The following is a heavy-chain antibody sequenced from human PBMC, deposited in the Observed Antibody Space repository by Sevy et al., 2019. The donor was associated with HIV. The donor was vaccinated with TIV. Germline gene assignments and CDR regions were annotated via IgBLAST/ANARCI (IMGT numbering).Heavy chain of an antibody. V-gene: IGHV4-38-2*02. CDR2: IYHGGST. J-gene: IGHJ6*02. CDR1: GYSISSGYY. Sequence: SETLSLTCTVSGYSISSGYYWGWIRQPPGKGLEWIGSIYHGGSTYDNPSLKSRVTISVDTSKNQFSLKLSSVSAADTAMYYCARTSRFLEWLLPGGPDYGMDVWGQGTTVTVSS. D-gene: IGHD3-3*01. CDR3: ARTSRFLEWLLPGGPDYGMDV.